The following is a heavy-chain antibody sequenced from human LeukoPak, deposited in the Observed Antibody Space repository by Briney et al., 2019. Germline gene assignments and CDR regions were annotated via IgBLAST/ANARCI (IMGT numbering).Heavy chain of an antibody. CDR3: ARHSSGYYYY. CDR1: GYSSTSYW. J-gene: IGHJ4*02. D-gene: IGHD3-22*01. CDR2: IYPGDSDT. Sequence: GESLKTSCQGSGYSSTSYWFGWARQLPGKGLEWMGIIYPGDSDTRYSPSFQGQVNISADKSISTAYLQWSSLKASDTAMYYCARHSSGYYYYWGQGTLVTVSS. V-gene: IGHV5-51*01.